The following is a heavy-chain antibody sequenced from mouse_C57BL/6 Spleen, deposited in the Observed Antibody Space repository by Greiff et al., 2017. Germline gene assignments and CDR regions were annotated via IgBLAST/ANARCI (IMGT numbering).Heavy chain of an antibody. Sequence: EVPLVESGGDLVKPGGSLKLSCAASGFTFSSYGMSWVRQTPDKRLEWVATISSGGSYTYYPDSVKGRFTISRDNAKNTLYLQMSSLKSEDTAMYYCASTITTERYFDVWGTGTTVTVSS. J-gene: IGHJ1*03. CDR2: ISSGGSYT. V-gene: IGHV5-6*01. CDR3: ASTITTERYFDV. CDR1: GFTFSSYG. D-gene: IGHD1-1*01.